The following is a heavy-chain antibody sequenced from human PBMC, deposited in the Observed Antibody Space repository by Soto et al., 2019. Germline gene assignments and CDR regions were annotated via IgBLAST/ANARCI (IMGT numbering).Heavy chain of an antibody. V-gene: IGHV3-21*01. CDR2: ITGDSSYT. Sequence: PGGSLRLSCAVSGFTVSNNYMNWVRQAPGKGLEWVSSITGDSSYTYYADSVEGRFTISRDNANNSLYLEMNSLGAEDTAMYYCSRDFIYDILTEGFDPWGQGTLVNVS. D-gene: IGHD3-9*01. CDR1: GFTVSNNY. J-gene: IGHJ5*02. CDR3: SRDFIYDILTEGFDP.